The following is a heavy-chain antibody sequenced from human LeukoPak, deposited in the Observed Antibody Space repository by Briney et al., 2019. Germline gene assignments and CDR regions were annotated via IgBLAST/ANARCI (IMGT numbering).Heavy chain of an antibody. CDR2: IYTSGTT. V-gene: IGHV4-61*02. CDR3: ARWYSSSTGDRFDS. J-gene: IGHJ4*02. Sequence: SENLSLTCSVSGGSIRSGSYYWSWIRQPAGKGLELIGRIYTSGTTHYNPSLKSRVTITVDTSKNQFSVKLTSVTAADTAVYYCARWYSSSTGDRFDSWGQGTQVTVSS. D-gene: IGHD6-19*01. CDR1: GGSIRSGSYY.